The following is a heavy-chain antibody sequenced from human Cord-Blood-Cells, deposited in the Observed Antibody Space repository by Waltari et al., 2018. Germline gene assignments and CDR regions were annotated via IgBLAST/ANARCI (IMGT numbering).Heavy chain of an antibody. J-gene: IGHJ5*02. Sequence: QVQLVQSGAEVKKPGASVKVSCKVSGYTLTELSMHWVRQAPGKGLEWMGGFDPEDEETIEDKKFQGGVTRTEDTSTDTAYMELSSLRSEDTAVYYCARGPAARPSYNWFDPWGQGTLVTVSS. CDR2: FDPEDEET. D-gene: IGHD6-6*01. CDR3: ARGPAARPSYNWFDP. CDR1: GYTLTELS. V-gene: IGHV1-24*01.